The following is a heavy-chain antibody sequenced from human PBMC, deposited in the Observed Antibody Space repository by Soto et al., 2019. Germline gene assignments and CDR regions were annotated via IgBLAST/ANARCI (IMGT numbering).Heavy chain of an antibody. Sequence: PGGSLRLSCAASGFTFSSYSMNWVRQAPGKGLQWVSYISSSGSTTYYADSVRGRFTISRDNAKNSLYLQMNSLRDEDTAVYYCARPSKMYTSSSCGMDVRGQGTTVTVSS. D-gene: IGHD6-6*01. J-gene: IGHJ6*02. CDR3: ARPSKMYTSSSCGMDV. V-gene: IGHV3-48*02. CDR2: ISSSGSTT. CDR1: GFTFSSYS.